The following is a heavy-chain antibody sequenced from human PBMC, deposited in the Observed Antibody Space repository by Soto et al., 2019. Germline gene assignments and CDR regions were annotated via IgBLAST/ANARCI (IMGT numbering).Heavy chain of an antibody. Sequence: ASVKVSCKASGYTFTGYYMHWVRQAPGQGLEWMGWINPNSGGTNYAQKFQGWVTMTRDTSISTAYVELSRLRSDDTAVYYCARAIGYCSGGSCYGVYWDYWGQGTLVTVSS. CDR2: INPNSGGT. D-gene: IGHD2-15*01. V-gene: IGHV1-2*04. CDR1: GYTFTGYY. J-gene: IGHJ4*02. CDR3: ARAIGYCSGGSCYGVYWDY.